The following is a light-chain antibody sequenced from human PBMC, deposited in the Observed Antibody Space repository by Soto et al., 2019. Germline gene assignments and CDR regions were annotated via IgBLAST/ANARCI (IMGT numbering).Light chain of an antibody. CDR1: SSDVGGYNY. CDR2: EVS. J-gene: IGLJ1*01. V-gene: IGLV2-8*01. CDR3: SSYAGSNNFV. Sequence: QSVLTQPPSASVSPGQSVTMSCTGTSSDVGGYNYVSWYQQHPGKAPKLMIYEVSERPSGVPDRFSGSKSSNTASLTVSGLQAEDEADYYCSSYAGSNNFVFGTGTKVTVL.